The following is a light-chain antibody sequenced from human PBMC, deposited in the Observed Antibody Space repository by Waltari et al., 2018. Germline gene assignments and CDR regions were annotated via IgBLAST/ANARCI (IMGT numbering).Light chain of an antibody. V-gene: IGKV1-39*01. CDR3: LQSYSLSLFT. J-gene: IGKJ3*01. Sequence: DIQVTQSPSSLSASVGDRVTITFRASQSRSSFLNWYQQKPGKAPRLLISATSNLQSGVPSRFSGSGSGADCTLTINSLQPEDFATYYCLQSYSLSLFTFGPGTRVDIK. CDR2: ATS. CDR1: QSRSSF.